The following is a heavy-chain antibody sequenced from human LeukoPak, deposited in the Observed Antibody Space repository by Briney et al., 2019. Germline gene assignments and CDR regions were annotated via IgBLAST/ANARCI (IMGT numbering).Heavy chain of an antibody. J-gene: IGHJ3*02. CDR2: IYYSGSV. CDR1: GGSISIYY. CDR3: ARDGYSYGYRSLDDAFDI. Sequence: PSETLSLTSTVPGGSISIYYWSWIWQPPGKGLEWIGYIYYSGSVNYNTSLTSRVTISVDTSKNQFSLKLSSVTAADTAVYYCARDGYSYGYRSLDDAFDIWGQGTMVTVSS. D-gene: IGHD5-18*01. V-gene: IGHV4-59*01.